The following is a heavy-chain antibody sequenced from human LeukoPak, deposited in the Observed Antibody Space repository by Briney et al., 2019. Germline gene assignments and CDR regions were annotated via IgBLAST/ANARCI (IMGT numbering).Heavy chain of an antibody. CDR3: ARILWFGESDYYDSSAYFDY. J-gene: IGHJ4*02. Sequence: SETLSLTCTVSGGSISSYYWSWIRQPPGKGLEWIGYIYYSGSTNYNPSLKSRVTISLDTSKDQFSLTLSSVTATDTAVYYCARILWFGESDYYDSSAYFDYWGQGTLATVSS. D-gene: IGHD3-22*01. CDR2: IYYSGST. V-gene: IGHV4-59*08. CDR1: GGSISSYY.